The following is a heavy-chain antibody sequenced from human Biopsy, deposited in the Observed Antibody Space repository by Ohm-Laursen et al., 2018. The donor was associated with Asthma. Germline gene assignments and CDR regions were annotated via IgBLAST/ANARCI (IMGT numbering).Heavy chain of an antibody. CDR2: IDPNRGGT. Sequence: SSVKVSCKASGYTFTGYYMHWVRQAPGQGLEWMGRIDPNRGGTNYAQKFLGRVTMTRDTSVNTAFMVLSRLRSDDTAVYYCARIKIRIGAGTDRYFDLWGRGTLVTVSS. CDR1: GYTFTGYY. V-gene: IGHV1-2*06. D-gene: IGHD3-16*01. CDR3: ARIKIRIGAGTDRYFDL. J-gene: IGHJ2*01.